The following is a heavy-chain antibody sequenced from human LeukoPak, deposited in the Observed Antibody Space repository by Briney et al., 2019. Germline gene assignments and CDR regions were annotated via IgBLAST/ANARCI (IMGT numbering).Heavy chain of an antibody. CDR2: ISSSGGST. J-gene: IGHJ4*02. CDR3: LSTGYYKVDY. CDR1: GFTFSNYA. V-gene: IGHV3-23*01. Sequence: SGGSLRLSCAASGFTFSNYAMSWVRQAPGKGLEWVSGISSSGGSTYYADSVKGRFTISRDNSKNTLFLQMNSLRAEDTAVYYCLSTGYYKVDYWGQGTLVTVSS. D-gene: IGHD3-9*01.